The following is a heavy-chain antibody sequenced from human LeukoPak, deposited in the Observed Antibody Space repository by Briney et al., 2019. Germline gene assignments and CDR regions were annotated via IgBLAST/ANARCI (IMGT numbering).Heavy chain of an antibody. Sequence: SETLSLTCAVSGVSFDDYYWAWVRQTPGKGLEWIGEINHSGYTNDSPSLKSRVTLSIDTSRKQFSLNLRSVTAADAGIYYCTRMTTGHDYWGQGTLVTVSS. CDR1: GVSFDDYY. V-gene: IGHV4-34*01. J-gene: IGHJ4*02. CDR2: INHSGYT. CDR3: TRMTTGHDY. D-gene: IGHD4-17*01.